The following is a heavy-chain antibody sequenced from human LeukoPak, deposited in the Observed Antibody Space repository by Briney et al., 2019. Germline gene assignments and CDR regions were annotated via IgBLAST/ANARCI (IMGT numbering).Heavy chain of an antibody. CDR3: ARGRVGMVRGVSGFDP. V-gene: IGHV1-18*01. D-gene: IGHD3-10*01. J-gene: IGHJ5*02. CDR2: ISAYNGNT. CDR1: GYTFTSYG. Sequence: ASVKVSCKASGYTFTSYGISWVRQAPGQGLEWMGWISAYNGNTNYAQKLQGRVTMTTDTSTSTAYMELSSLRSEDTAVYYCARGRVGMVRGVSGFDPWGQGTLVTVSS.